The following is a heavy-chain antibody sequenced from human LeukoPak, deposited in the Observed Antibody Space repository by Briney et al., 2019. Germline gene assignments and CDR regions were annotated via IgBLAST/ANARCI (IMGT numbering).Heavy chain of an antibody. V-gene: IGHV1-46*01. D-gene: IGHD3-10*01. J-gene: IGHJ4*02. CDR3: ARTEGITMVRGPPGY. CDR1: GYTFTSYY. Sequence: GASVKVSCKASGYTFTSYYMHWVRQAPGQGLEWMGIINPSGGSTSYAQKFQGRVTMTRDTSTSTVYMELSSLRSEDTAVYYCARTEGITMVRGPPGYWGQGTLVTVSS. CDR2: INPSGGST.